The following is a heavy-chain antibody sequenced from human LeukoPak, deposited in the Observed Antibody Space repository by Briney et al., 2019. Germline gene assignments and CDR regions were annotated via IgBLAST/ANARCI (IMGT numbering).Heavy chain of an antibody. V-gene: IGHV4-39*01. D-gene: IGHD3-10*01. CDR3: ATGLYGTYYYGSGSYYNGDY. J-gene: IGHJ4*02. CDR1: GGSISSSSYY. Sequence: SETLSLTCTVPGGSISSSSYYWGWIRQPPGKGLEWIGSIYYSGSTYYNPSLKSRVTISVDTSKNQFSLKLSSVTAADTAVYYCATGLYGTYYYGSGSYYNGDYWGQGTLVTVSS. CDR2: IYYSGST.